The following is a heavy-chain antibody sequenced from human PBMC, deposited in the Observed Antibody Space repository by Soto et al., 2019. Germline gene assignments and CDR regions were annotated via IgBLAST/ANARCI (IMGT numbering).Heavy chain of an antibody. CDR3: ASLNYDILTGYGY. D-gene: IGHD3-9*01. J-gene: IGHJ4*02. CDR1: GGSISSGGYY. CDR2: IYYSGST. Sequence: SETLFLTCTVSGGSISSGGYYWSWIRQHPGKGLEWIGYIYYSGSTYYNPSLKSRVTISVDTSKNQFSLKLSSVTAADTAVYYCASLNYDILTGYGYWGQGTLVTVSS. V-gene: IGHV4-31*03.